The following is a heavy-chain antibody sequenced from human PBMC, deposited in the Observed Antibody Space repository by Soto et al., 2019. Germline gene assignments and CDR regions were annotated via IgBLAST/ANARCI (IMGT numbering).Heavy chain of an antibody. CDR3: AKYRYCSSISCYADCDY. V-gene: IGHV3-23*01. Sequence: EVQLLESGGGLVQPGGSLRLSCAASGFTFSSYAMSWVRQAPGKGLEWVSGISGSGGSTYYADSVKGRFTISRDNSKSTLYLQMNSLRAEDTAIYYCAKYRYCSSISCYADCDYWGQGTLVTVSS. CDR2: ISGSGGST. J-gene: IGHJ4*02. CDR1: GFTFSSYA. D-gene: IGHD2-2*01.